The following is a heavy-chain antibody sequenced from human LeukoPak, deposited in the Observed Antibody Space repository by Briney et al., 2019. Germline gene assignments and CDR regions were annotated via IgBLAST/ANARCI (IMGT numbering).Heavy chain of an antibody. D-gene: IGHD3-9*01. CDR1: GYAFTSYH. Sequence: ASVKVSCKASGYAFTSYHIHWMRQAPGQGLGWMGIIIPSSGSTTYAQKFQGRVTMTRDTSTSTVYMELSSLTSDDTAVYYCARNILTGYRSFYFDYWGQGTLVTVSS. V-gene: IGHV1-46*01. CDR3: ARNILTGYRSFYFDY. CDR2: IIPSSGST. J-gene: IGHJ4*02.